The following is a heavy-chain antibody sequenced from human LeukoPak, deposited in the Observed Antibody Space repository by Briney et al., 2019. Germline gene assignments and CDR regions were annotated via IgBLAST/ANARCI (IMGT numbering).Heavy chain of an antibody. Sequence: KPGGSLRLSCAASGFTFSNAWMSWVRQAPGKGREWVGRIKSKTDGGTTDYAGPVKGRFTISRDDSKNTLYLQMNSLKTEDTAVYYCTTDRYYYDSSGYYYDDAFDIWGQGTMVTVSS. CDR1: GFTFSNAW. D-gene: IGHD3-22*01. CDR2: IKSKTDGGTT. V-gene: IGHV3-15*01. CDR3: TTDRYYYDSSGYYYDDAFDI. J-gene: IGHJ3*02.